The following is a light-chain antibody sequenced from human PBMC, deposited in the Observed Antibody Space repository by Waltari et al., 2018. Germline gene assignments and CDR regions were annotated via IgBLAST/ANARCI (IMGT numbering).Light chain of an antibody. V-gene: IGLV2-14*03. CDR2: DVT. CDR1: RSDVGGFNF. CDR3: SSYTTSSTRV. J-gene: IGLJ3*02. Sequence: QSALTQPASVSGSPGQSITISCTGTRSDVGGFNFVSWYQQHPGKAPKLIIYDVTNRPSGVSTRFSGSKSGNTASLTISGLQTEDEADYYCSSYTTSSTRVFGGGTKLTVL.